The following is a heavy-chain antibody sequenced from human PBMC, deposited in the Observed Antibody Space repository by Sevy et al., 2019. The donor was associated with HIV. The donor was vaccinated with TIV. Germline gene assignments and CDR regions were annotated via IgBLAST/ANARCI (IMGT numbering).Heavy chain of an antibody. CDR1: GFTFSDHY. Sequence: GGSLRLSCVASGFTFSDHYMEWVRQAPGKGLEWVGRTRNKADGYTTVYAASVKGRFTISRDESKNPLYVQMNSLKAEDTALYYCATHAGIAAAGRVFDYWGQGTLVTVSS. CDR3: ATHAGIAAAGRVFDY. J-gene: IGHJ4*02. D-gene: IGHD6-13*01. V-gene: IGHV3-72*01. CDR2: TRNKADGYTT.